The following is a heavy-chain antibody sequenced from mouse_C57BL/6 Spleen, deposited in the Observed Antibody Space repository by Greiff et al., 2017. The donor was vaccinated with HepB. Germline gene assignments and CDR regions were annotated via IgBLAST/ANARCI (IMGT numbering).Heavy chain of an antibody. CDR3: ARRGWERDMDY. CDR2: ISYDGSN. V-gene: IGHV3-6*01. D-gene: IGHD3-3*01. Sequence: EVKLQESGPGLVKPSQSLSLTCSVTGYSITSGYYWNWIRQFPGNKLEWMGYISYDGSNNYNPSLKNRISITRDTSKNQFFLKLNSVTTEDTATYYCARRGWERDMDYWGQGTSVTVSS. CDR1: GYSITSGYY. J-gene: IGHJ4*01.